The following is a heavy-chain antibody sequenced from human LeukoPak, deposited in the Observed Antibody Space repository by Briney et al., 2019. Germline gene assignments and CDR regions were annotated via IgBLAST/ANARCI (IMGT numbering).Heavy chain of an antibody. CDR1: GGSISIYH. CDR3: ARYGSTWNGYFQH. CDR2: IYYSGGT. J-gene: IGHJ1*01. V-gene: IGHV4-59*08. Sequence: PSETLSLTCSVSGGSISIYHWTWIRQTPEKGLEWIGYIYYSGGTYYNPSLKSRVTISVDTFKNQLSLKLTSVTAADTAVYYCARYGSTWNGYFQHWGPGTLVTVSS. D-gene: IGHD6-19*01.